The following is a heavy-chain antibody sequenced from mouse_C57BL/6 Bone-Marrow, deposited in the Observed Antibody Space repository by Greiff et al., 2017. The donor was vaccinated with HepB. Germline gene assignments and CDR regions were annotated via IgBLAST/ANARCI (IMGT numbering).Heavy chain of an antibody. CDR1: GYTFTSYG. D-gene: IGHD1-1*01. CDR3: ARSITTVVADY. CDR2: IYPRSGNT. Sequence: VQRVESGAELARPGASVKLSCKASGYTFTSYGISWVKQRTGQGLEWIGEIYPRSGNTYYNEKFKGKATLTADKSSSTAYMELRSLTSEDAAVYFCARSITTVVADYRGQGTTLTVSS. J-gene: IGHJ2*01. V-gene: IGHV1-81*01.